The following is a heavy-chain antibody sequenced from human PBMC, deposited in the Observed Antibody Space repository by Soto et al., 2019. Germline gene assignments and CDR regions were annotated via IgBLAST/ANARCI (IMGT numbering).Heavy chain of an antibody. CDR2: ISWDGGST. CDR1: GFTFDDYT. V-gene: IGHV3-43*01. D-gene: IGHD5-18*01. J-gene: IGHJ6*02. CDR3: AKDIGGLGYSYGYWGYYYYYYGMNV. Sequence: PGGSLRLSCAASGFTFDDYTMHWVRQAPGKGLEWVSLISWDGGSTYYADSVKGRFTISRDNSKNSLYLQMNSLRTEDTALYYCAKDIGGLGYSYGYWGYYYYYYGMNVWGQGTTVTVSS.